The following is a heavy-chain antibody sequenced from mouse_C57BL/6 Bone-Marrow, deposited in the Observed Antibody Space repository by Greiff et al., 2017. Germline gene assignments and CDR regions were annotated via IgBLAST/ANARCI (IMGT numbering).Heavy chain of an antibody. J-gene: IGHJ2*01. CDR2: INPGSGGT. CDR1: GYAFTNYL. V-gene: IGHV1-54*01. Sequence: QVHVQQSGAELVRPGTSVKVSCKASGYAFTNYLIEWVKQRPGQGLEWIGVINPGSGGTNYNEKFKGKATLTADKSSSTAYMQHSSLTSEDSSVYFCARYCGSSYYFDYWGQGTTLTVSS. D-gene: IGHD1-1*01. CDR3: ARYCGSSYYFDY.